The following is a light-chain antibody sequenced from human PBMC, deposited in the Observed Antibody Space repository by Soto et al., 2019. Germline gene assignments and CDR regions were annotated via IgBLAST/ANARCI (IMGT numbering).Light chain of an antibody. CDR2: DAS. CDR3: QQYNSYSRT. V-gene: IGKV1-5*01. CDR1: QSISSW. Sequence: DIQMTQSPSTLSASVGDRVTITCRASQSISSWLAWYQQKPGKAPNLLIYDASSLESGVPSRLSGSGSGTEFTLTISSLQPDDFATYYCQQYNSYSRTFGQGTKVEIK. J-gene: IGKJ1*01.